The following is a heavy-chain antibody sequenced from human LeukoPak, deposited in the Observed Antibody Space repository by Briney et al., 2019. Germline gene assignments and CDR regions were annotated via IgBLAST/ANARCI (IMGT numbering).Heavy chain of an antibody. J-gene: IGHJ3*02. D-gene: IGHD1-1*01. CDR3: ARDGGYNWNDVAFDI. Sequence: ASVTVSCKASGYTFTSYAMHWVRQAPGQRLEWMGWINAGNGNTKYSQKFQGRVTITRDRSASTAYMELSSLRSEDTAVYYCARDGGYNWNDVAFDIWGQGTMVTVSS. V-gene: IGHV1-3*01. CDR1: GYTFTSYA. CDR2: INAGNGNT.